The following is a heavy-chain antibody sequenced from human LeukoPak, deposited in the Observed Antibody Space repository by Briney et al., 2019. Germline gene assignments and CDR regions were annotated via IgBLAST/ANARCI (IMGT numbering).Heavy chain of an antibody. CDR1: GYSISSGYY. D-gene: IGHD3-10*01. V-gene: IGHV4-38-2*02. J-gene: IGHJ4*02. Sequence: SETLSLTCTVSGYSISSGYYWGWIRQPPGKGLEWIGSIYYSGSTYYNPSLKSRVTISVDTSKNQFSLKLSSVTAADTAVYYCATSSTSGSVARRNLRGVIIAAFDYWGQGTLVTVSS. CDR2: IYYSGST. CDR3: ATSSTSGSVARRNLRGVIIAAFDY.